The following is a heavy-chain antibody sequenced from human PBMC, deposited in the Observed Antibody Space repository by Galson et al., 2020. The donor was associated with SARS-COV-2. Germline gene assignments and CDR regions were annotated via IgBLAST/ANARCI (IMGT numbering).Heavy chain of an antibody. CDR2: INYNCGGT. CDR3: ARVPYYYNSSVYLAGFDP. J-gene: IGHJ5*02. V-gene: IGHV1-2*02. CDR1: GYTFTYYY. Sequence: SVTVSFMSSGYTFTYYYMHWVRQPPGQGLEWMGWINYNCGGTNNAQKFQGRVTMTRDTSISTAYMEMSKQRSDDTAVYYCARVPYYYNSSVYLAGFDPWGQGTLVTVSS. D-gene: IGHD3-22*01.